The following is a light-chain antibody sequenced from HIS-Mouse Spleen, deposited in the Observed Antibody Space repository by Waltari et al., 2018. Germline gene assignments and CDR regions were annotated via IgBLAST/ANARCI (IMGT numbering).Light chain of an antibody. Sequence: SYELTQPHPVSVSPGQTARITCSGAALPTKYAYWYQQKSGQAPVLVIYEDSKRPSGIPERFSGSSSGTMATLTISGAQVEDEADYYCYSTDSSGNHRVFGGGTKLTVL. CDR1: ALPTKY. J-gene: IGLJ2*01. V-gene: IGLV3-10*01. CDR3: YSTDSSGNHRV. CDR2: EDS.